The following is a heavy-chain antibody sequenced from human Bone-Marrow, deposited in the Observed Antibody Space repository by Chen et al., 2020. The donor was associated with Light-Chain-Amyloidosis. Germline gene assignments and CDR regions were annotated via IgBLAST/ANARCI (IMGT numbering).Heavy chain of an antibody. J-gene: IGHJ6*02. D-gene: IGHD2-8*01. CDR1: GTTLNGFF. CDR2: INPKSGEK. Sequence: QVQLVQSGAEVKKPGAPVSVPCKTSGTTLNGFFIHWLRQAPGQGFEWRGWINPKSGEKIDERNFQGRVTRPWDMSISTAYMGLTSWGSDATAVYYCARVGSIALMLYTDADYYYGRDVWGQGTTVTVSS. V-gene: IGHV1-2*02. CDR3: ARVGSIALMLYTDADYYYGRDV.